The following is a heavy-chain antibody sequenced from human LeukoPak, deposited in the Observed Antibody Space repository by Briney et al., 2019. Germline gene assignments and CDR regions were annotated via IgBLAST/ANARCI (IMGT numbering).Heavy chain of an antibody. Sequence: SETLSLTCAVYGGSFSGYSWTWIRQPPGKGLEWIGEINHSGSTNYNPSLKSRVTISIDTSKNQFSLKLSSVTAADTAVYYCARVTTMETLYFDYWGQGTLVTVSS. J-gene: IGHJ4*02. CDR2: INHSGST. CDR1: GGSFSGYS. CDR3: ARVTTMETLYFDY. D-gene: IGHD1-14*01. V-gene: IGHV4-34*01.